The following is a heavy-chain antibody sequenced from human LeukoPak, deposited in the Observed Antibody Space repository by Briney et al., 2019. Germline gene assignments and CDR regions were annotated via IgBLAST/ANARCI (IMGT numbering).Heavy chain of an antibody. Sequence: SETLSLTCTVSGGSISSSSYYWGWIRQPPGKGLEWIGSIYYSGSTYYNPSLKSRVTISVDTSKNQFSLKLSSVTAADTAVYYCARQKVIKVWSGDYRDYYYGLDVWGQGTTVTVSS. CDR1: GGSISSSSYY. V-gene: IGHV4-39*01. D-gene: IGHD3-3*01. J-gene: IGHJ6*02. CDR3: ARQKVIKVWSGDYRDYYYGLDV. CDR2: IYYSGST.